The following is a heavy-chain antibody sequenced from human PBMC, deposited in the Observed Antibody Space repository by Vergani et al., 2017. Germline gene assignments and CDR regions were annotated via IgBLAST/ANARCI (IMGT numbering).Heavy chain of an antibody. CDR2: IKSTFDRGTT. Sequence: EVQLVESGGGIVKPGGSLRLSCVASGFSFRNAWMNWVRRTPGKGLEWVGRIKSTFDRGTTDYAAAVKGRFTISRDDAKNTLVLQMNGLKTEDIGVYYCTTDPRYCGDGSCYWLRDHHYYGMDVWGQGTTVTDSS. CDR1: GFSFRNAW. D-gene: IGHD3-10*01. J-gene: IGHJ6*02. CDR3: TTDPRYCGDGSCYWLRDHHYYGMDV. V-gene: IGHV3-15*07.